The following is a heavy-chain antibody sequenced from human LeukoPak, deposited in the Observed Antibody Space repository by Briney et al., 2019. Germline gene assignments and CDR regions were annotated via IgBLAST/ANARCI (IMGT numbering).Heavy chain of an antibody. D-gene: IGHD2-21*01. Sequence: GGSLRLSRAASGFNFSTYTMNWVRQAPGKGLEWVSSISYSSNYIYYADSVKGRFTISRDNAKNSLYLQMNSLRAEDTAVYYCARDLFCSIARCTDAFDIWGQGTLVTASS. J-gene: IGHJ3*02. V-gene: IGHV3-21*01. CDR3: ARDLFCSIARCTDAFDI. CDR2: ISYSSNYI. CDR1: GFNFSTYT.